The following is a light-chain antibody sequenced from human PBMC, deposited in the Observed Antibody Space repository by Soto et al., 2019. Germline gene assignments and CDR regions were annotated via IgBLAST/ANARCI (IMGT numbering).Light chain of an antibody. J-gene: IGKJ3*01. V-gene: IGKV3-20*01. CDR3: QQYGRSTGST. Sequence: EVVLTQSPGTLSLSAGERATLSCRSSQTVSINCLAWYQQKPGQAPRLLIYGASSRATGIPDRFSGSGSGTDFTLTISRLEPEDFAVYDCQQYGRSTGSTFGPGTKVDIK. CDR1: QTVSINC. CDR2: GAS.